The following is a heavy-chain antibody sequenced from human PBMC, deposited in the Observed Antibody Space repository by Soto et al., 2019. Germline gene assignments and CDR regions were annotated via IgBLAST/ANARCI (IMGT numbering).Heavy chain of an antibody. CDR1: GFTFSSYA. J-gene: IGHJ4*02. D-gene: IGHD6-6*01. Sequence: GGSLRLSCAASGFTFSSYAMTWVRQAPGKGLEWVSAITGSSGSTYYSDSVKGRFTISRDNSKNTLYLQMNSLRAEDTAVYYCAKFSAPSLYSISSVPDYWGQGTLVTVSS. CDR2: ITGSSGST. V-gene: IGHV3-23*01. CDR3: AKFSAPSLYSISSVPDY.